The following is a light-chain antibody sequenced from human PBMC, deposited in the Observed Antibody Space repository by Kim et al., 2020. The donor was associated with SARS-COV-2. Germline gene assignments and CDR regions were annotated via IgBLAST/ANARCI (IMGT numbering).Light chain of an antibody. CDR1: SLRIYY. Sequence: GQTVRITCQGTSLRIYYASWYQQKPGQAPVLVIYGKNNRPSGIPDRFSGSSSGNTASLTITGAQAEDEADYYCNSRDSSGNHPYVVFGGGTQLTVL. V-gene: IGLV3-19*01. CDR3: NSRDSSGNHPYVV. CDR2: GKN. J-gene: IGLJ2*01.